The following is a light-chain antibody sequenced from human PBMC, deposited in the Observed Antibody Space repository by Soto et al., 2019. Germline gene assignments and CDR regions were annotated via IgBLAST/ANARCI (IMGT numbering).Light chain of an antibody. CDR2: DVS. V-gene: IGLV2-14*01. CDR3: SSYTSSLL. CDR1: SSDVGGYNY. Sequence: QSVLNQPASVSGSPGQSITISCTGTSSDVGGYNYVSWYQQHPGKAPKVMIYDVSNRTSGVSTRFSGSKSGNTASLTISGLQAGEEGDYFCSSYTSSLLFGTGTKVTVL. J-gene: IGLJ1*01.